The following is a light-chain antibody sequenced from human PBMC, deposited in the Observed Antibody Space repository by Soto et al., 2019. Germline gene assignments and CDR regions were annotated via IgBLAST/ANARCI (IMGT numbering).Light chain of an antibody. CDR3: SSYTSSSTYVV. Sequence: QSALTQPASVSGSPGQSITISCTGTSSDVGGYNYVSWYQQHPGKAPKLMIYDVINRPSGVSNRFSGSKSGNSASLTISGLQAEDEADYYCSSYTSSSTYVVFGRGTKVTVL. J-gene: IGLJ2*01. CDR1: SSDVGGYNY. CDR2: DVI. V-gene: IGLV2-14*03.